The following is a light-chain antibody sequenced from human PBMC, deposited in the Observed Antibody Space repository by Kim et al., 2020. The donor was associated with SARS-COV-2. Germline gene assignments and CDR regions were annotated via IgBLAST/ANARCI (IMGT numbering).Light chain of an antibody. V-gene: IGLV3-19*01. CDR2: GKN. CDR3: NSRDSSDNHYV. CDR1: SLRSYY. Sequence: ALGQTVRITCQGDSLRSYYASWYQQKPGQAPVLVIYGKNNRPSGIPDRFSGSSSGNTASLTITGAQAEDEADYYCNSRDSSDNHYVFGTGTKVTVL. J-gene: IGLJ1*01.